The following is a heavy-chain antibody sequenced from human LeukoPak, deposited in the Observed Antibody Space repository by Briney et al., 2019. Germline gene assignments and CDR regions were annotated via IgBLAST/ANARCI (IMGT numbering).Heavy chain of an antibody. CDR1: GGSISGYY. CDR2: INHSGST. D-gene: IGHD2-2*01. CDR3: APKADCSSTSCYGWFDP. Sequence: SETLSLTCTVSGGSISGYYWSWIRQPPGKGLEWIGEINHSGSTNYNPSLKSRVTISVDTSKNQFSLKLSSVTAADTAVYYCAPKADCSSTSCYGWFDPWGQGTLVTVSS. J-gene: IGHJ5*02. V-gene: IGHV4-34*01.